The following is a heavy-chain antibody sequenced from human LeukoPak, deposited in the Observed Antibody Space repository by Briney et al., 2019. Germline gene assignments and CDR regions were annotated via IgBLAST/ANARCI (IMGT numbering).Heavy chain of an antibody. CDR2: ISSSSSYI. J-gene: IGHJ4*02. Sequence: PGGSLRLSCAASGFAFSSCSMNWVRQAPGKGLEWVSSISSSSSYIYYADSVKGRFTISRDNAKNSLYLQMNSLRAEDTAVYYCARGILNPPLYYYFDYWGQGTLVTVSS. CDR3: ARGILNPPLYYYFDY. V-gene: IGHV3-21*01. D-gene: IGHD1-14*01. CDR1: GFAFSSCS.